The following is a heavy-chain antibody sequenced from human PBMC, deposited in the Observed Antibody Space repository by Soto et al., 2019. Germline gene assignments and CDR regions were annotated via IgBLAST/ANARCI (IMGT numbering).Heavy chain of an antibody. V-gene: IGHV3-48*02. CDR1: GFTFSSYS. D-gene: IGHD3-9*01. CDR2: ISSSSSTI. Sequence: PGGSLRLSCAASGFTFSSYSMNWVRQATGKGLEWVSYISSSSSTIYYADSVKGRFTISRDNAKNSLYLQMNSLRDEDTAVYYCAREHYDILTGLNWFDPWGQGTLVTVSS. J-gene: IGHJ5*02. CDR3: AREHYDILTGLNWFDP.